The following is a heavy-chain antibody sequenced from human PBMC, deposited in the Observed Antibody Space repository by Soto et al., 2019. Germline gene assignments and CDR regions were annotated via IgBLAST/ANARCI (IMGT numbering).Heavy chain of an antibody. Sequence: QVQLEQSGAEVKKPGSSVKVSCKASGGTFRNSAISWVRQAPGQGLEWMGGIMPIFRTPDYAQKFQGRVTFTXDXPTNTAYMELSGLRSDDTAVYYCARDNDRPQLGGNYYYILDVWGHGTTVTVSS. V-gene: IGHV1-69*05. D-gene: IGHD1-1*01. CDR1: GGTFRNSA. J-gene: IGHJ6*02. CDR2: IMPIFRTP. CDR3: ARDNDRPQLGGNYYYILDV.